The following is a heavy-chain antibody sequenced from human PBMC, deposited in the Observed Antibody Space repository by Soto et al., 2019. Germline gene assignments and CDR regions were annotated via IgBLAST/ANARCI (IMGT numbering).Heavy chain of an antibody. CDR3: ARVGYCSGGSCYYFDY. V-gene: IGHV3-21*01. J-gene: IGHJ4*02. Sequence: GGSLRLSCAASGFTFSSYSMNWVRQAPGKGLEWVSSISSSSSYIYYADSVKGRFTISRDNAKNSLYLQMNSLRAEDTAVYYCARVGYCSGGSCYYFDYWGRGTLVTVSS. D-gene: IGHD2-15*01. CDR1: GFTFSSYS. CDR2: ISSSSSYI.